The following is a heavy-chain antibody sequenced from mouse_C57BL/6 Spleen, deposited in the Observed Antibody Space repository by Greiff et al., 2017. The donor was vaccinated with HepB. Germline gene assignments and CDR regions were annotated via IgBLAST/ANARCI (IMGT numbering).Heavy chain of an antibody. CDR1: GYTFTSYW. V-gene: IGHV1-64*01. J-gene: IGHJ3*01. CDR3: ADSSGFAWFAY. D-gene: IGHD3-2*02. Sequence: VQLQQSGAELVKPGASVKLSCKASGYTFTSYWMHWVKQRPGQGLEWIGMIHPNSGSTNYNEKFKSKATLTVDKSSSTAYMQLSSLTAEDSAVYYCADSSGFAWFAYWGQGTLVTVSA. CDR2: IHPNSGST.